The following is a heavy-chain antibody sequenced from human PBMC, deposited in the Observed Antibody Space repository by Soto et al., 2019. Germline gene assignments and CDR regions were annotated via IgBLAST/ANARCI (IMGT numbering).Heavy chain of an antibody. D-gene: IGHD3-22*01. J-gene: IGHJ4*02. CDR1: GFTFSDHF. CDR2: SRNKARSYTT. CDR3: ARSFDSGGYYYLGGF. V-gene: IGHV3-72*01. Sequence: EVQLVESGGGLVQPGGSLRLSCAASGFTFSDHFMDWVRQAPGKGLEWVGRSRNKARSYTTEYAAAVKGRFSISRDDSENSVYLQMNSLKTEDTAVYYCARSFDSGGYYYLGGFWGQGTLVTVSS.